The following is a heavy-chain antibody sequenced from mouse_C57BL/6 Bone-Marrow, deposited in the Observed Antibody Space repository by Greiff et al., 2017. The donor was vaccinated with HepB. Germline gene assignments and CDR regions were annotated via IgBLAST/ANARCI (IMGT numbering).Heavy chain of an antibody. Sequence: VHLVESGPGLVQPSQSLSITCTVSGFSLTSYGVHWVRQSPGKGLEWLGVIWRGGSTDYNAAFMSRLSITKDNSKSQVFFKMNSLQADDTAIYYCAKADYDGIYYYAMGYWGQGTSVTVSS. J-gene: IGHJ4*01. CDR1: GFSLTSYG. D-gene: IGHD2-4*01. CDR2: IWRGGST. V-gene: IGHV2-5*01. CDR3: AKADYDGIYYYAMGY.